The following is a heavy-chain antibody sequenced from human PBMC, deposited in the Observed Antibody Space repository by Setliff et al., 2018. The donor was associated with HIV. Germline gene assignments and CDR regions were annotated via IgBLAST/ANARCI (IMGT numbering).Heavy chain of an antibody. Sequence: ASVKVSCKASGYTFNDNYIHWVRQAPGQGLEWMGRINPKSGGTSYAQKFQDRVTMTRDTSTSTAYMELNKLRSDDTAVYYCARGKPIFGVNNWFDPWGQGTLVTVSS. CDR3: ARGKPIFGVNNWFDP. V-gene: IGHV1-2*06. J-gene: IGHJ5*02. D-gene: IGHD3-3*01. CDR2: INPKSGGT. CDR1: GYTFNDNY.